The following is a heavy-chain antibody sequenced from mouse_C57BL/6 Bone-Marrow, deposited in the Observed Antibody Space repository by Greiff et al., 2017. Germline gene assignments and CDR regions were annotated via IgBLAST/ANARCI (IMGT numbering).Heavy chain of an antibody. D-gene: IGHD2-3*01. Sequence: VQLQQSGAELVRPGTSVKVSCKASGYAFPNYLIEWVKQRPGQGLEWIGVINTGSGCTNYNEKFKGKATLTADKSYSTAYMQLSSLTSEDSAVYFCVIYDGYSFAYWCQGTLVTVSA. J-gene: IGHJ3*01. CDR1: GYAFPNYL. CDR3: VIYDGYSFAY. V-gene: IGHV1-54*01. CDR2: INTGSGCT.